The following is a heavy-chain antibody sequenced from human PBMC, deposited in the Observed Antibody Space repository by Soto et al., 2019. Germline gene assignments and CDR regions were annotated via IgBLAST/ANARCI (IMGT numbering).Heavy chain of an antibody. V-gene: IGHV3-23*01. CDR1: GFTFSSYA. Sequence: GGSLRLSCAASGFTFSSYAMSWVRQAPGKGLEWVSVIVGSGSSTYSAESLKGRFTIFRDNSKNTLYLQMNSLRAEDTAVYYCAKDLWEWSSGWYYDFWGQGTQVTVSS. CDR3: AKDLWEWSSGWYYDF. J-gene: IGHJ4*02. D-gene: IGHD6-19*01. CDR2: IVGSGSST.